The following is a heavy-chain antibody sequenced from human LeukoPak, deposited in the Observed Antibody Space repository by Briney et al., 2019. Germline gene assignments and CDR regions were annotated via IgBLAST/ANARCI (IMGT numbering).Heavy chain of an antibody. CDR1: GASISSNNW. CDR3: ANLPTGSYFVN. D-gene: IGHD1-26*01. CDR2: IYHSGST. V-gene: IGHV4-4*02. Sequence: SETLSLTCAVSGASISSNNWWSCVRQSPGKGLEWIGEIYHSGSTNYNPSLKSRVTISVDKSKNQFSLKLSSVTAADTAVYYCANLPTGSYFVNWGQGTLVTVFS. J-gene: IGHJ4*02.